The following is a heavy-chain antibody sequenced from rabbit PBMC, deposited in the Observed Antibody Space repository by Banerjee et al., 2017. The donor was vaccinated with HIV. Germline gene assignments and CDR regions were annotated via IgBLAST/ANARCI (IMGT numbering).Heavy chain of an antibody. V-gene: IGHV1S45*01. D-gene: IGHD4-2*01. CDR1: GFSFSSSYW. CDR2: IYTSSGNT. J-gene: IGHJ4*01. CDR3: ARSYDDGSGLNL. Sequence: QEQLVESGGGLVKPEGSLTLTCTASGFSFSSSYWICWVRQAPGKGLEWIACIYTSSGNTYYASWVNGRFTITKTSSTTVTLQLNSLTAADTATYFCARSYDDGSGLNLWGPGTLVTVS.